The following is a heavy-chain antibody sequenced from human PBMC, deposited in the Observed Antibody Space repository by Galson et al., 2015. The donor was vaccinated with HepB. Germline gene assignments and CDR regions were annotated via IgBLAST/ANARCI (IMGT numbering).Heavy chain of an antibody. Sequence: SLRLSCAASGFTFDDYAMHWVRQAPGKGLEWVSGISWNSGSIGYADSVKGRFTISRDNAKNSLYLQMNSLRAEDTALYYCACSYFGVERYYYYYMDVWGKGTTVTVSS. CDR2: ISWNSGSI. CDR1: GFTFDDYA. V-gene: IGHV3-9*01. D-gene: IGHD3-3*01. CDR3: ACSYFGVERYYYYYMDV. J-gene: IGHJ6*03.